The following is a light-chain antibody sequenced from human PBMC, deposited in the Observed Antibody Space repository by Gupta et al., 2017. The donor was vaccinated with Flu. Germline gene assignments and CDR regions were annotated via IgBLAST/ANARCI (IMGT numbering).Light chain of an antibody. CDR3: QQSYSTPYT. J-gene: IGKJ2*01. CDR1: QSITNF. V-gene: IGKV1-39*01. CDR2: AAS. Sequence: DIQMTQSPSSLSASVGDRVTITCRASQSITNFLNWYQQKPGKAPKLLMYAASSLQSGVPSRFSGSGSGTDFTLTINSLQPEDFATYYCQQSYSTPYTFGPGTKLEIK.